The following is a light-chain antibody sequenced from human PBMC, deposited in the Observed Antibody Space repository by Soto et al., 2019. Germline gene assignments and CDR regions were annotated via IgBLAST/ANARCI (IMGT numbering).Light chain of an antibody. Sequence: EIVLTQSRVTLSLSPRERATLSCTASQSVSSSYLAWYQQKPGQAPRFLIYSASSRATGIPDRFSGSGYGTDFNLTISRLETEDFAVYYCQQYGRSPTTFGQGTKVDIK. CDR3: QQYGRSPTT. CDR2: SAS. J-gene: IGKJ1*01. V-gene: IGKV3-20*01. CDR1: QSVSSSY.